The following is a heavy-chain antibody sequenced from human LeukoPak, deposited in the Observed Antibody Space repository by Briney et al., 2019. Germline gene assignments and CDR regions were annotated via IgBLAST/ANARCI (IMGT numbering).Heavy chain of an antibody. CDR2: IYYSGST. D-gene: IGHD2-21*01. V-gene: IGHV4-59*08. J-gene: IGHJ3*02. CDR1: GGSISNFY. Sequence: KPSETLSLTCTVSGGSISNFYWSWIRQPPEKGLEWIGYIYYSGSTNYNPSLKSRVTMSVDTSKNQFSLKLNSVTAADTAVYYCARQGFSVGSNYYFAFDIWGQGTMVTVSS. CDR3: ARQGFSVGSNYYFAFDI.